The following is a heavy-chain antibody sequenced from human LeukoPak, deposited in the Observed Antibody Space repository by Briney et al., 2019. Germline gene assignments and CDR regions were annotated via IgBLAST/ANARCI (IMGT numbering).Heavy chain of an antibody. D-gene: IGHD4-17*01. J-gene: IGHJ4*02. V-gene: IGHV1-69*04. CDR1: GGTSSSYA. Sequence: ASVKVSCKASGGTSSSYAISWVRQAPGQGLEWMGRIIPILGIANYAQKFQGRVTITADKSTSTAYMELSSLRSEDTAVYYCAREFDYGDYVDYFDYWGQGTLVTVSS. CDR3: AREFDYGDYVDYFDY. CDR2: IIPILGIA.